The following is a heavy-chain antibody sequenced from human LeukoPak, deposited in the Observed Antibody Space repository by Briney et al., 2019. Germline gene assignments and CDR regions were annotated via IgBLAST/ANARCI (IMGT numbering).Heavy chain of an antibody. CDR2: IKQDGSEK. D-gene: IGHD3-22*01. V-gene: IGHV3-7*03. J-gene: IGHJ4*02. CDR3: ARVQDSSGYGDFDY. Sequence: GGSLRLSCAASGFTFSSYWMSWVRQAPGKGLEWVANIKQDGSEKYYVDSVKGRFTISRDNAKNSLYLQMNSLRAEDTALYHCARVQDSSGYGDFDYWGQGTLVTVSS. CDR1: GFTFSSYW.